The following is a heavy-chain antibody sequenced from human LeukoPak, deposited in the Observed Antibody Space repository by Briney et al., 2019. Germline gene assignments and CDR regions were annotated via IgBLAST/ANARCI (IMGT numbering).Heavy chain of an antibody. Sequence: GGSLRLSCAASGFSFSTHTMHWVRQAPGKGLEWVAVMSSDGSNEYYADSVKGRFTISGDNSKNTLYLQMNTLRAEDTAVYYCARDRSLSTMVRGVINWYFDLWGRGTLVTVSS. V-gene: IGHV3-30*04. CDR3: ARDRSLSTMVRGVINWYFDL. CDR1: GFSFSTHT. CDR2: MSSDGSNE. J-gene: IGHJ2*01. D-gene: IGHD3-10*01.